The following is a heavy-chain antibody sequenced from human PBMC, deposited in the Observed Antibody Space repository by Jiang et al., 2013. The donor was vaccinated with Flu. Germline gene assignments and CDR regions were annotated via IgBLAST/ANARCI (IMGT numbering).Heavy chain of an antibody. CDR1: GGSVTSDNYY. J-gene: IGHJ6*01. CDR2: MAYSGTN. V-gene: IGHV4-30-4*01. Sequence: VQLVESGPGLVKPSQTLSLTCTVSGGSVTSDNYYWSWLRQAPGKGLEWVGYMAYSGTNYYNPSLASRVTISAGTSKNQFSLTLTSVTAEDSAIYFCARGLYY. CDR3: ARGLYY.